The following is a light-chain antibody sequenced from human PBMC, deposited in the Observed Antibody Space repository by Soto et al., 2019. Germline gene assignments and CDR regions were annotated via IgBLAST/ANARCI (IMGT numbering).Light chain of an antibody. V-gene: IGKV3-15*01. J-gene: IGKJ4*01. CDR1: QSISNK. Sequence: DIVLTQSPATLSVSPGDRATLSCRASQSISNKLAWYQQKPGQAPRLLIYGASTGATGIPARVSGSGSATEFTLTISSLQSEDFAVYYCQQYDSRLLSFGGGTRVEIK. CDR3: QQYDSRLLS. CDR2: GAS.